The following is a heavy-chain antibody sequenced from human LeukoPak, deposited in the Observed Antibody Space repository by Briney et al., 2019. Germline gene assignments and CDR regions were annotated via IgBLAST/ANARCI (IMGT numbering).Heavy chain of an antibody. Sequence: SETLSLTCTVSGGSISSSSYYWGWIRQPPGKGLEWIGSIYHSGSTYYNPSLKSRVTISVDTSKNQFSLKLSSVTAADTAVYYCARVPDDSSGLGYYFDYWGQGTLVTVSS. CDR2: IYHSGST. CDR1: GGSISSSSYY. J-gene: IGHJ4*02. D-gene: IGHD3-22*01. V-gene: IGHV4-39*07. CDR3: ARVPDDSSGLGYYFDY.